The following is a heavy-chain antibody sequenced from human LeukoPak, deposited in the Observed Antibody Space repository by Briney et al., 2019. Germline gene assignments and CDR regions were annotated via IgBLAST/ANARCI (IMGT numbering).Heavy chain of an antibody. CDR3: ARDQYALDYFDY. CDR2: INSDGSST. CDR1: GFTFSSYW. Sequence: GGSLRLSCAASGFTFSSYWMHWVRQAPGKGLVWVSCINSDGSSTSYADSVKGRFTISRDNAKNTLYLQMNSLRAEDTAVYYCARDQYALDYFDYWGQGTLVTVSS. D-gene: IGHD3-16*01. V-gene: IGHV3-74*01. J-gene: IGHJ4*02.